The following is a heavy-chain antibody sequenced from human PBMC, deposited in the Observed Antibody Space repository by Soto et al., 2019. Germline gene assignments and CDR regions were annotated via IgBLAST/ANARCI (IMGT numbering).Heavy chain of an antibody. J-gene: IGHJ5*02. Sequence: QVQLQESGPGLVKPSETLSLTCTVSGDSVSSGTYYWSWIRQPSGKGLEWIGNVYHSGSTKYNPSLKSPVTISVDTSKNQFSLELNFVTAADTAVYYCARVSFYYDTSGYGVGWFDPWGQGALVTVSA. D-gene: IGHD3-22*01. CDR1: GDSVSSGTYY. V-gene: IGHV4-61*01. CDR2: VYHSGST. CDR3: ARVSFYYDTSGYGVGWFDP.